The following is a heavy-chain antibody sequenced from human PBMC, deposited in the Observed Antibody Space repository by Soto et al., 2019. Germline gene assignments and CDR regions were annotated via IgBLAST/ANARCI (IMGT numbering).Heavy chain of an antibody. Sequence: GGSLRLSCAASGFTLSDYWMHWVRQVPGKGLLWVSRISVDGGDTTYADSVKGRFTISRDNAKNTLYLQMDTLRAEDTATYYCARIRRTPDDSSGYLYDYWGQGTLVTVSS. CDR2: ISVDGGDT. D-gene: IGHD3-22*01. CDR3: ARIRRTPDDSSGYLYDY. CDR1: GFTLSDYW. J-gene: IGHJ4*02. V-gene: IGHV3-74*01.